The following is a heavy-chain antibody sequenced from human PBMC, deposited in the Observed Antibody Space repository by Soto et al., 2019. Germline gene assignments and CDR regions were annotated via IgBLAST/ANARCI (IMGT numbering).Heavy chain of an antibody. CDR1: GGPISSYY. CDR2: IYYSGST. Sequence: PSETLSLTCTVSGGPISSYYWSWIRQPPGKGLEWIGYIYYSGSTNYNPSLKSRVNISVDTSKNQFSLKLSSVTAADTAVYYCAREAEYGMDVWGQGTTVTVSS. J-gene: IGHJ6*02. V-gene: IGHV4-59*01. CDR3: AREAEYGMDV.